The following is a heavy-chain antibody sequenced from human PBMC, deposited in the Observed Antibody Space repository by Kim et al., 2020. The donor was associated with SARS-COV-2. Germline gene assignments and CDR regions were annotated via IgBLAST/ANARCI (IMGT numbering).Heavy chain of an antibody. V-gene: IGHV3-21*01. J-gene: IGHJ4*02. CDR2: I. D-gene: IGHD6-13*01. CDR3: ARTIAAAGPDY. Sequence: IYDADSVKGRFTISRDNAKNSLYLQMNSLRAEDTAVYYCARTIAAAGPDYWGQGTLVTVSS.